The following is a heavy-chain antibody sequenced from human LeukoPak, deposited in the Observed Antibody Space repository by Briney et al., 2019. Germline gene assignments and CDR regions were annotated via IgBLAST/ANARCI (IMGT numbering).Heavy chain of an antibody. Sequence: GGSLRLSCAASGFTFSSYEMNWVRQAPGEGLERISYISSSGSSVKYADSVKGRFSISRDNAKNSLYLQMDSLRAEDTAIYYCTTDHVGATVEFDSWGQGTLVTVSS. J-gene: IGHJ4*02. CDR2: ISSSGSSV. CDR3: TTDHVGATVEFDS. CDR1: GFTFSSYE. D-gene: IGHD1-26*01. V-gene: IGHV3-48*03.